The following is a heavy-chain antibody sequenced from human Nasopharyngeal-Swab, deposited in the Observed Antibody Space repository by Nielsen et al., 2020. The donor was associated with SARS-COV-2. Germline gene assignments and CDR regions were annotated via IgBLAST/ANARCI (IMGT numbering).Heavy chain of an antibody. V-gene: IGHV1-46*01. J-gene: IGHJ4*02. CDR1: GYTFTRSS. Sequence: ASVKVSCKASGYTFTRSSMPWLLQAPGQGLEWMGIINPSGGSTSYAQKFQGRVTMTTDTSTSTAYMELRSLRSDDTAVYYCARGGVADKSEGIDYWGQGTLVTVSS. D-gene: IGHD2-15*01. CDR3: ARGGVADKSEGIDY. CDR2: INPSGGST.